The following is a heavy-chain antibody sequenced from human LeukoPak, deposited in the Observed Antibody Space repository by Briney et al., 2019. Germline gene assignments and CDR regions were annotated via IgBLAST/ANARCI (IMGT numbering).Heavy chain of an antibody. CDR1: GLTLSSYW. D-gene: IGHD6-13*01. J-gene: IGHJ6*03. CDR3: ARDGSSSWYNYYYYYMDV. Sequence: PGGSLRLSCAASGLTLSSYWMSWVRQAPGKGLEWVANIKQDGSEKYYVDSVKGRFTISRDNAKNSLYLQMNSLRAEDTAVYYCARDGSSSWYNYYYYYMDVWGKGTTVTVSS. CDR2: IKQDGSEK. V-gene: IGHV3-7*01.